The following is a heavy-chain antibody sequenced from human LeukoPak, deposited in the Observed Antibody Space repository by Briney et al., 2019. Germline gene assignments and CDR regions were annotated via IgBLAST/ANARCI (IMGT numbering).Heavy chain of an antibody. CDR3: ARHQHGWTIDY. J-gene: IGHJ4*02. V-gene: IGHV4-39*01. CDR1: GGSISSSSYY. CDR2: IYYSGST. D-gene: IGHD2-15*01. Sequence: SETLSLTCTVSGGSISSSSYYWGWIRQPPGKGLEWIGSIYYSGSTYYNPSLTSRVTISVDTSKNQFSLKLSSVTAADTAVYYCARHQHGWTIDYWGQGTLVTVSS.